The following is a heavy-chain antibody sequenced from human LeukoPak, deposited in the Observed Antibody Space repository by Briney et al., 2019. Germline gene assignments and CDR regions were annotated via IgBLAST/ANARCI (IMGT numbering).Heavy chain of an antibody. J-gene: IGHJ4*02. CDR3: STDQGGDILTGC. Sequence: LGGSLRLSCVASGFTFTNAWMHWVRQAPGKGLEWVGRIKTKSEGGTKDYAAPVRGRFTISRDDSENTLYLQMNSLKTEDTALYYCSTDQGGDILTGCWGQGTLVTVSS. CDR2: IKTKSEGGTK. V-gene: IGHV3-15*07. D-gene: IGHD3-9*01. CDR1: GFTFTNAW.